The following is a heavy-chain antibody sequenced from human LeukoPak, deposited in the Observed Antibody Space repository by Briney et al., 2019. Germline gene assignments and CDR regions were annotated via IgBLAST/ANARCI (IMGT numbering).Heavy chain of an antibody. D-gene: IGHD1-26*01. CDR1: GFTVSSNY. Sequence: GGSLRLSCAASGFTVSSNYMSWVRQAPGKGLEWVSAIYSGGSTYYADSVKGRFTISRDNSRNTMYLQTNSLRAEDTALYYCAKQEGWELGDYYFDYWGQGTLVTVSS. CDR3: AKQEGWELGDYYFDY. J-gene: IGHJ4*02. CDR2: IYSGGST. V-gene: IGHV3-66*04.